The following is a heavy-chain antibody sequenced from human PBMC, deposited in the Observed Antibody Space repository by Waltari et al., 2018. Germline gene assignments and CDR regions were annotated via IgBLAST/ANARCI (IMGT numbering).Heavy chain of an antibody. Sequence: QLQLQESDPGLVKPSEPLSLTCTVSGGSISSSSYYWGWIRQPPGKGLEWIGSIYYSGSTYYNPSLKSRVTISVDTSKNQFSLKLSSVTAADTAVYYCARHRRLSLDYWGQGTLVTVSS. CDR3: ARHRRLSLDY. V-gene: IGHV4-39*07. CDR1: GGSISSSSYY. D-gene: IGHD6-25*01. J-gene: IGHJ4*02. CDR2: IYYSGST.